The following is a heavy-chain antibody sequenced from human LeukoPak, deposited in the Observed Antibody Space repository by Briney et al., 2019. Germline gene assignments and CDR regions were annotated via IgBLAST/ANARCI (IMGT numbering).Heavy chain of an antibody. J-gene: IGHJ5*02. CDR1: GFTFDDYA. CDR3: AKDFGSGSNWFDP. CDR2: ISWNSGSI. D-gene: IGHD1-26*01. V-gene: IGHV3-9*01. Sequence: GGSLRLSCAASGFTFDDYAMHWVRQAPGKGLEWVSGISWNSGSIGYADSVKGRFTISRDNAKNSLYLQMNSLRAEDTALYYCAKDFGSGSNWFDPWGQGTLVTVSS.